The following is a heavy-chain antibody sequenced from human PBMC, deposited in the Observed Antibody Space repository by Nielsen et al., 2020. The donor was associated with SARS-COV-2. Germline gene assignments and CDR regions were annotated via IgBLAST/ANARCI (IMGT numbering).Heavy chain of an antibody. V-gene: IGHV4-34*01. D-gene: IGHD1-1*01. Sequence: SETLSLTCAVYGGSFSGYDWTWIRQPPGKGLEWIGEINHSGGTKYGPSVKSRVFISIDTSKNQFSLKLRSVTAADTAVYYCARARHPKTGTDHYYYYMDVWGKGTTVTVSS. CDR3: ARARHPKTGTDHYYYYMDV. J-gene: IGHJ6*03. CDR1: GGSFSGYD. CDR2: INHSGGT.